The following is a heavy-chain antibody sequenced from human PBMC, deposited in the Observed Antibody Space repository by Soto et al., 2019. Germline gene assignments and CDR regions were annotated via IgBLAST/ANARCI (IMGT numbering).Heavy chain of an antibody. CDR1: GGSISSGGYS. J-gene: IGHJ4*02. CDR2: IYHSGST. Sequence: QLQLQESGSGLVKPSQTLSLTCAVSGGSISSGGYSWSWIRQPPGKGLEWIGYIYHSGSTYYNPYLQSRVXXXVXXSKHQFSLKLSSVTAADTAVYYCARGWGKDTPMTARGQGTLGTVSS. V-gene: IGHV4-30-2*01. D-gene: IGHD5-18*01. CDR3: ARGWGKDTPMTA.